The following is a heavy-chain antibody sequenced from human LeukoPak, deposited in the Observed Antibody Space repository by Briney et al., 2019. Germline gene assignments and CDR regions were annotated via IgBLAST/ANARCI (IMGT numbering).Heavy chain of an antibody. CDR1: GGSISSYY. D-gene: IGHD2-21*01. V-gene: IGHV4-59*01. CDR3: AREKLAYCGGDCYGGDAFDI. J-gene: IGHJ3*02. CDR2: IYYSGST. Sequence: SETLSLTCTVSGGSISSYYWSWIRQPPGKGLEWIGYIYYSGSTNYNPSLKSRVTISVDTSKNQFSLKLSSVTAADTAVYYCAREKLAYCGGDCYGGDAFDIWGQGTMVTVSS.